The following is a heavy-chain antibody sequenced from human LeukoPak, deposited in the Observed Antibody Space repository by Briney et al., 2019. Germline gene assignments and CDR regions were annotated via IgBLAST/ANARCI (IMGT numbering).Heavy chain of an antibody. J-gene: IGHJ4*02. CDR3: ARGLGWELPTNIDY. V-gene: IGHV1-18*01. Sequence: ASVKVSCKASGYTFTSYGISWVRQAPGPGLEWMGWISAYNGNTNYAQKLQGRVTMTTDTSTSTAYMEPRSLRSDDTAVYYCARGLGWELPTNIDYWGQGTLVTVSS. CDR1: GYTFTSYG. CDR2: ISAYNGNT. D-gene: IGHD1-26*01.